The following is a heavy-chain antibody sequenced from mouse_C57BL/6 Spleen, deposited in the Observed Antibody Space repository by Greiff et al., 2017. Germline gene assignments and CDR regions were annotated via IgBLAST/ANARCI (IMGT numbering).Heavy chain of an antibody. CDR3: ARGGTTVVDWHFDV. V-gene: IGHV5-4*01. Sequence: EVQLVESGGGLVKPGGSLKLSCAASGFTFSSYAMSWVRQTPEKRLEWVATISDGGSYTYYPDNVKGRFTISRDNAKNNLYLQMSHLKSEDTAMYYCARGGTTVVDWHFDVWGTGTTVTVSS. D-gene: IGHD1-1*01. CDR2: ISDGGSYT. J-gene: IGHJ1*03. CDR1: GFTFSSYA.